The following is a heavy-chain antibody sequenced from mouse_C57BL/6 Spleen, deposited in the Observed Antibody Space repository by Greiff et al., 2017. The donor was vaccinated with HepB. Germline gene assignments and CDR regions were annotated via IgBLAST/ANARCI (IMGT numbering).Heavy chain of an antibody. V-gene: IGHV3-1*01. CDR3: ARDDYGLAMDY. CDR1: GYSITSGYD. Sequence: EVQLVESGPGMVKPSQSLSLTCTVTGYSITSGYDWHWIRHFPGNKLEWMGYISYSGSTNYNPSLKSRISITHDTSKNHFFLKLNSVTTEDTATYYCARDDYGLAMDYWGQGTSVTVSS. J-gene: IGHJ4*01. CDR2: ISYSGST. D-gene: IGHD1-2*01.